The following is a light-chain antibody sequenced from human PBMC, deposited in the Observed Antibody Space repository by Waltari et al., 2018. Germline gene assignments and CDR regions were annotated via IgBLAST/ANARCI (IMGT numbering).Light chain of an antibody. Sequence: QSALTQPASVSGSPGQSITIPCPGTSSDVGRPNLLSWYQPPPGKAPKLMFYEDTKRPSVVSNRFSSSKSGNTASLTISGLQAEDGADYYCCSYAGSTASILLGGGTKLTVL. CDR3: CSYAGSTASIL. CDR1: SSDVGRPNL. V-gene: IGLV2-23*01. J-gene: IGLJ2*01. CDR2: EDT.